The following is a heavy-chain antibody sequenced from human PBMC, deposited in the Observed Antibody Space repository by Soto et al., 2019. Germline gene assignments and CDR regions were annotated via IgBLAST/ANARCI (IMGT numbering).Heavy chain of an antibody. Sequence: QVQLVQSGAEVKKPGASVKVSCKASGYNFTMYAMIWVRQAPGQRPEWMGWINTGNGNTNYSPKLQGRVTITRDTSASTAYMELSSLKSEDTAVYYCARGERLYYAYYGMDVWGQGSTVTVSS. CDR2: INTGNGNT. CDR1: GYNFTMYA. CDR3: ARGERLYYAYYGMDV. V-gene: IGHV1-3*04. J-gene: IGHJ6*02. D-gene: IGHD2-21*01.